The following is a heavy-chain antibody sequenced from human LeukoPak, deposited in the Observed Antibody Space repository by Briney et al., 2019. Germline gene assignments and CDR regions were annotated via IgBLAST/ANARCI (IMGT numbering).Heavy chain of an antibody. Sequence: GGSLRLSCAASGFTFSSYAMHWVRQAPGKGLEYVSAISSNGGSTYYANSVKGRFTISRDNSKNTLYLQMNSLRAEDTAVYYCARAPYYYDSSGYLYWGQGTLVTVSS. CDR1: GFTFSSYA. V-gene: IGHV3-64*01. CDR2: ISSNGGST. J-gene: IGHJ4*02. CDR3: ARAPYYYDSSGYLY. D-gene: IGHD3-22*01.